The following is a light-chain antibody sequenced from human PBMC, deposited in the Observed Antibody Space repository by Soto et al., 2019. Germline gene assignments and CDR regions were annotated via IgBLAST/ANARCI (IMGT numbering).Light chain of an antibody. J-gene: IGKJ2*01. Sequence: EIVMTQSPATLSVSPGERATLSCRASQSVSSSLAWYHQKPGQAPRLLIYGASTRATGIPDRFSGSGSGTEFTLTISSLQSEDFAVYYCQQYNNWPPVTFGQGTKLEMK. V-gene: IGKV3-15*01. CDR2: GAS. CDR1: QSVSSS. CDR3: QQYNNWPPVT.